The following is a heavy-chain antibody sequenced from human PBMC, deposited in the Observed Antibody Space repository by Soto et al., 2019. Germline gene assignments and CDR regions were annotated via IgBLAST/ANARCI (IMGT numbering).Heavy chain of an antibody. Sequence: GSLRLSCAASGFTVSSNYMSWVRQAPGKGLEWVSVISSSSSYIYYADSVKGRFTISRDNAKNSLYLQMNSLRAEDTAVYYCARDRLGSGWLHAFDIWGQGTMVTVSS. V-gene: IGHV3-21*01. J-gene: IGHJ3*02. CDR1: GFTVSSNY. CDR3: ARDRLGSGWLHAFDI. D-gene: IGHD6-19*01. CDR2: ISSSSSYI.